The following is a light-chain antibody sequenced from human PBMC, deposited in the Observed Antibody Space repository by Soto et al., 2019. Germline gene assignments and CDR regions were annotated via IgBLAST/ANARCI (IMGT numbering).Light chain of an antibody. J-gene: IGKJ4*01. Sequence: EIVLTQSPGTLSLSPGERATLSCRASQSVSSSYLAWYQQKPGQAPRLLIYGASSRATATPDRFSGSGTGTAFTLTIIRLETEDVVVYYCQQYGSSPPGLSFVGGTKVEIK. CDR3: QQYGSSPPGLS. CDR1: QSVSSSY. CDR2: GAS. V-gene: IGKV3-20*01.